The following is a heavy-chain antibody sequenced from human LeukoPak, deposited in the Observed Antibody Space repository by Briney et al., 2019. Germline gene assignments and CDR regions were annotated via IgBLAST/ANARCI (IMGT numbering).Heavy chain of an antibody. D-gene: IGHD3-10*01. CDR3: ARDLAVSGSGMSMDV. CDR2: ISSSSSYI. V-gene: IGHV3-21*01. J-gene: IGHJ6*02. CDR1: GFTFSSYS. Sequence: GGSLRLSCAASGFTFSSYSMNWVRQAPGKGLEWVSSISSSSSYIYYADSVKGRFTISRDNAKNSLYLQMNSLRAEDTAVYYCARDLAVSGSGMSMDVWGQGTTVTVSS.